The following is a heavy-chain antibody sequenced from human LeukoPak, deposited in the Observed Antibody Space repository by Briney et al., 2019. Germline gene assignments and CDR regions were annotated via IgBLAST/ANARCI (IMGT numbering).Heavy chain of an antibody. Sequence: PSETLSLTCTVSGGSISSGDYYWSWIRQPPGKGLEWIGYIYYSGSTYYNPSLKSRVTISVDTSKNQLSLKLSSVTAADTAVYYCAREQNDYSNSGYYYYYMDVWGKGTTVTVSS. CDR1: GGSISSGDYY. D-gene: IGHD4-11*01. V-gene: IGHV4-30-4*08. CDR3: AREQNDYSNSGYYYYYMDV. J-gene: IGHJ6*03. CDR2: IYYSGST.